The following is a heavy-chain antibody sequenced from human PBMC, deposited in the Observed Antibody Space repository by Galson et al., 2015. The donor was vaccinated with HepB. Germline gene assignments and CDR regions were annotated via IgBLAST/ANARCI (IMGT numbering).Heavy chain of an antibody. CDR1: GFTFSDYY. J-gene: IGHJ4*02. Sequence: SLRLSCAASGFTFSDYYMSWIRQAPGKGLEWVSYISSSSSYTNYADSVKGRFTISRDNAKNSLYLQMNSLRAEDTAAYYCARDNGIAAAGIDYWGQGTLVTVSS. D-gene: IGHD6-13*01. CDR2: ISSSSSYT. V-gene: IGHV3-11*06. CDR3: ARDNGIAAAGIDY.